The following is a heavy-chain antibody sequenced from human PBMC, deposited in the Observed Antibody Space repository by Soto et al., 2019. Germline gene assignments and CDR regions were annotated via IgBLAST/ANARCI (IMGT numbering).Heavy chain of an antibody. CDR1: GGSISSGGYS. CDR3: ARGLRSTYYDFWSGSPRSWFDP. D-gene: IGHD3-3*01. CDR2: IYHSGST. J-gene: IGHJ5*02. V-gene: IGHV4-30-2*01. Sequence: SLTCAVSGGSISSGGYSWSWIRQPPGKGLEWIGYIYHSGSTYYNPSLKSRVTISVDRSKNQFSLKLSSVTAADTAVYYCARGLRSTYYDFWSGSPRSWFDPWGQGTLVTVSS.